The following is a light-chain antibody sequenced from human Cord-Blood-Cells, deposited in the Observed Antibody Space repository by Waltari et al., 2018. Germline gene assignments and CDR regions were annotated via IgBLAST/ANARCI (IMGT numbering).Light chain of an antibody. CDR3: QQYYSTPPWT. J-gene: IGKJ1*01. Sequence: DIVMTQSPDSLAVSLGERATINCKSSPSVLYSSTNKNYLAWYQQKPGQPPKLLIYWASTRESGVPDRFSGSGSGTDFTLTISSLQAEDVAVYYCQQYYSTPPWTFGQGTKVEIK. V-gene: IGKV4-1*01. CDR2: WAS. CDR1: PSVLYSSTNKNY.